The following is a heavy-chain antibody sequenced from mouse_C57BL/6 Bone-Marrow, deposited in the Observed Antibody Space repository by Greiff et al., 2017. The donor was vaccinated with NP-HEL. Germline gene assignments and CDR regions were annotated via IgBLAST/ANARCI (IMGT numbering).Heavy chain of an antibody. V-gene: IGHV1-59*01. D-gene: IGHD2-3*01. Sequence: QVQLQQPGAELVRPGTSVKLSCKASGYTFTSYWMHWVKQRPGQGLEWIGVIDPSDSYTNYNQKVKGKATLTVDTSSSTAYMQLSSLTSGDSAVYYCAKGIYDAYWGQGTLVTVSA. CDR3: AKGIYDAY. CDR2: IDPSDSYT. CDR1: GYTFTSYW. J-gene: IGHJ3*01.